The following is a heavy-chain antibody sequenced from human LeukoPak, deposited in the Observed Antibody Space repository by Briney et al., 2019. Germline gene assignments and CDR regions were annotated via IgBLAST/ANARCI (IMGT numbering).Heavy chain of an antibody. D-gene: IGHD2-15*01. CDR1: GDSISSSSCY. Sequence: SETLSLTCTVSGDSISSSSCYWDWIRQPPGKGLEWIGSVYYTGSTDYNSSLKSRVTITVDTSKYQFSLTLSSVTAANTAVYYCARRYCTGGTCYSDRGAFDIWGQGKMVTVSS. V-gene: IGHV4-39*07. J-gene: IGHJ3*02. CDR3: ARRYCTGGTCYSDRGAFDI. CDR2: VYYTGST.